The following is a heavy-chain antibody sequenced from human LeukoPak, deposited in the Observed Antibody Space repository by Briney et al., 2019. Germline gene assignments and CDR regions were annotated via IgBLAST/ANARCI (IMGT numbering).Heavy chain of an antibody. V-gene: IGHV3-7*01. CDR2: IKDDGSEK. CDR3: TNWGDTWGLDF. CDR1: GLNFRKSW. D-gene: IGHD7-27*01. J-gene: IGHJ4*02. Sequence: AGSLRLSCAASGLNFRKSWMTWVRQAPGRGLEWVANIKDDGSEKYYVDSVKGRFTISRDNAKNSLYLQMNSLSAEDTAVYFCTNWGDTWGLDFWGQGILVSVSS.